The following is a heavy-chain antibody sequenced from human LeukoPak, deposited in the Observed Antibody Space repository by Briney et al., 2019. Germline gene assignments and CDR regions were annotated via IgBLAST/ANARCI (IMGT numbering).Heavy chain of an antibody. CDR3: ARRAGVRYFDWTPNAFDI. D-gene: IGHD3-9*01. V-gene: IGHV3-48*04. CDR1: GFTFSNAW. J-gene: IGHJ3*02. CDR2: ISSSASTI. Sequence: GGSLRLSCAASGFTFSNAWMNWVRQAQGKGLEWVSYISSSASTIYYADSVKGRFTISRDNAKNSLYLQMNSLRAEDTAVYYCARRAGVRYFDWTPNAFDIWGQGTMVTVSS.